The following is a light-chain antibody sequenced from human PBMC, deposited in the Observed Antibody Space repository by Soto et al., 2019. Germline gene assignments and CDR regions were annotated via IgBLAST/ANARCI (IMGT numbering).Light chain of an antibody. V-gene: IGKV3-20*01. CDR1: QSVSSTY. Sequence: EIVLTQSPGSLSLSPGERATLSCRASQSVSSTYLAWYQQRPGQAPRVLMFGASSRATGIPGRFSGSGSGTEFTLTISRLEPEDSGVYYCQQYASSSYSFGQGTKLQI. CDR3: QQYASSSYS. J-gene: IGKJ2*01. CDR2: GAS.